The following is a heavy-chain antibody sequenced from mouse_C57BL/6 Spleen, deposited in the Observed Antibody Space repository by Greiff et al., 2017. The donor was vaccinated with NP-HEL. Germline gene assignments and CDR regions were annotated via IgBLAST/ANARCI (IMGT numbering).Heavy chain of an antibody. CDR2: ISYDGSN. Sequence: EVKLQESGPGLVKPSQSLSLTCSVTGYSIPSGYYWNWIRQFPGNKLEWMGYISYDGSNNYNPSLKNRISITRDTSKNQFFLKLNSVTTEDTATYDCAREGVRAMDYWGQGTSVTVSS. J-gene: IGHJ4*01. CDR3: AREGVRAMDY. CDR1: GYSIPSGYY. V-gene: IGHV3-6*01. D-gene: IGHD2-1*01.